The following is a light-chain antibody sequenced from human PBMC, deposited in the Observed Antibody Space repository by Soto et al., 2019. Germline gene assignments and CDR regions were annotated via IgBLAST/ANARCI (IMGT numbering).Light chain of an antibody. CDR2: GAS. CDR1: QSVSNSY. J-gene: IGKJ5*01. Sequence: EVVLTPSPATLSVSLWDRATISCRSSQSVSNSYLAWYQQKPGQAPRLLMYGASNRATGIPDRFSGSGSETDFTLTISRLEPEDFAVYYCQQYGTTRITFGQGTRLEIK. V-gene: IGKV3-20*01. CDR3: QQYGTTRIT.